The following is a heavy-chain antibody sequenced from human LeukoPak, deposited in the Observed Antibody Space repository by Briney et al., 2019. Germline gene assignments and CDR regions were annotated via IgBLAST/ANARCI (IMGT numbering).Heavy chain of an antibody. V-gene: IGHV3-9*01. J-gene: IGHJ4*02. D-gene: IGHD3-3*01. CDR2: ISWNSGSI. Sequence: GGSLRLSCAASGFTFDDYAMHWVRQAPGKGLEWVSGISWNSGSIGYADSVKGRFTISRDNAKNSLYLQMNSLRAEDTAVYYCASLNHYDFWSGYLSKFDYWGQGTLVTVSS. CDR3: ASLNHYDFWSGYLSKFDY. CDR1: GFTFDDYA.